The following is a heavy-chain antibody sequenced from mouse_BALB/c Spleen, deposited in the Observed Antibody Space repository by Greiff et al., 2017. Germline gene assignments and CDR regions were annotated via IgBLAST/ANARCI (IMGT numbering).Heavy chain of an antibody. Sequence: DVKLQESGPGLVKPSQSLSLTCTVTGYSITSDYAWNWIRQFPGNKLEWMGYISYSGSTSYNPSLKSRISITRDTSKNQFFLQLNSVTTEDTATYYCARWDYGAMDYWGQGTSVTVSS. CDR1: GYSITSDYA. J-gene: IGHJ4*01. CDR2: ISYSGST. V-gene: IGHV3-2*02. CDR3: ARWDYGAMDY.